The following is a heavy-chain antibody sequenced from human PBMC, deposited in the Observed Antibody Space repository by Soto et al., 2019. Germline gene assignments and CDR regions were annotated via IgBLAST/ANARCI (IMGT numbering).Heavy chain of an antibody. CDR1: GGSFSGYY. CDR2: INHSGST. Sequence: PSETLSLTCAVYGGSFSGYYWSWIRQPPGKGLEWIGEINHSGSTNYNPSLKSRVTISVDTSKNQFSLKLSSVTAADTAVYYCASGTSYYYGSGSYYYYYYGMDVWGQGTTVTVSS. V-gene: IGHV4-34*01. J-gene: IGHJ6*02. CDR3: ASGTSYYYGSGSYYYYYYGMDV. D-gene: IGHD3-10*01.